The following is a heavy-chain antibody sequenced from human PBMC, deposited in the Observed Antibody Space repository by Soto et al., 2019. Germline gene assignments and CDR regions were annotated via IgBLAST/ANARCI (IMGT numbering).Heavy chain of an antibody. CDR3: AHTHRDGYPKT. CDR1: GFSLSTSGVG. Sequence: QITLKESGPTLVKHTQTLTLTCTFSGFSLSTSGVGVGWSRQPPGKALEWLALIYWDDDKRYSPSLKSRLTITKDTAKNQVVLTMTNMDPVDTATYYCAHTHRDGYPKTWGQGTLVTVSS. J-gene: IGHJ5*02. CDR2: IYWDDDK. V-gene: IGHV2-5*02. D-gene: IGHD5-12*01.